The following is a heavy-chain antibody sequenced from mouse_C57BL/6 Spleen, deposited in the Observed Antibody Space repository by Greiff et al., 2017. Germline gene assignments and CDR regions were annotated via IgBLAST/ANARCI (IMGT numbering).Heavy chain of an antibody. CDR1: GYTFTSYW. V-gene: IGHV1-61*01. Sequence: QVQLQQSGAELVRPGSSVKLSCKASGYTFTSYWMDWVKQRPGQGLEWIGNIYPSDSETHYNQKFKDKATLTVDKSSSTAYMQLSRLTSEDSAVYYCARWEGYCDVWGTGTTVNGSS. CDR2: IYPSDSET. D-gene: IGHD4-1*01. J-gene: IGHJ1*03. CDR3: ARWEGYCDV.